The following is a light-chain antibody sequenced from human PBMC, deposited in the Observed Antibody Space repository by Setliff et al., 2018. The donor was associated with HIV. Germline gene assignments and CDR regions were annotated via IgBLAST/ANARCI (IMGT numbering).Light chain of an antibody. Sequence: LTQPASVSGSPGQSITISCTGTSSDVGAYNYVSWYQQYPAKAPKLMIYDVSVRPSGVSTRFSGSKSGNTASLTISGLQAEDEADYYCSSYTSNNARVFGTGTKATVL. V-gene: IGLV2-14*03. CDR1: SSDVGAYNY. CDR3: SSYTSNNARV. J-gene: IGLJ1*01. CDR2: DVS.